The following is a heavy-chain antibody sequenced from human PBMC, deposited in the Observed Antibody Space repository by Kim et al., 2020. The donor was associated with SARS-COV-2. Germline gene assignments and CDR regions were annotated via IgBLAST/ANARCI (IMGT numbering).Heavy chain of an antibody. CDR3: ASTGVGAVGRFDP. Sequence: SETLSLTCSVSGGAIRGYYWTWIRQPPGKRLEWIGYVYHTGNTNYNPSLRGRVTISLDTSKRQFSLTLTSVTAADTAVYYCASTGVGAVGRFDPWGQGTLVSVSS. CDR2: VYHTGNT. J-gene: IGHJ5*02. CDR1: GGAIRGYY. D-gene: IGHD1-26*01. V-gene: IGHV4-59*01.